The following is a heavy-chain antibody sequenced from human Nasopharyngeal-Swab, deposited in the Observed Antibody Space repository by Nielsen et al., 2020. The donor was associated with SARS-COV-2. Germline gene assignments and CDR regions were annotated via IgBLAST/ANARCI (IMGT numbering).Heavy chain of an antibody. D-gene: IGHD3-9*01. V-gene: IGHV1-18*03. CDR3: ARVLYDVFTGGCYFCGTFDI. Sequence: WVRQAPGQGIEWLGWISAYNGNTNYAPKFQGRVTMTTDTSTSTAYLELRSLRSDDMATYYCARVLYDVFTGGCYFCGTFDIWGQGTVVTVSS. CDR2: ISAYNGNT. J-gene: IGHJ3*02.